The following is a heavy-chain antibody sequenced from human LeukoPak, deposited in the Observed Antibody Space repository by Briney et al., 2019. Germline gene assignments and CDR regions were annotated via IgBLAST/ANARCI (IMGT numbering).Heavy chain of an antibody. J-gene: IGHJ5*02. CDR2: TYSRSTWYN. CDR3: ARRLTQYDCFDP. Sequence: HSQTLSLTCAISGDSVSSNSVTWNWIRQSPSRGLEWLGRTYSRSTWYNDYAVSVRGRIPVNPDTSKNQFSLHLNSVTPEDTAVYYCARRLTQYDCFDPWGQGILVTVSS. CDR1: GDSVSSNSVT. V-gene: IGHV6-1*01. D-gene: IGHD2-2*01.